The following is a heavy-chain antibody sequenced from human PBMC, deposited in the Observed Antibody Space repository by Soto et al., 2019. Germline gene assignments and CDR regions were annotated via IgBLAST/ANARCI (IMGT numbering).Heavy chain of an antibody. V-gene: IGHV5-51*01. D-gene: IGHD1-1*01. CDR3: ARRLSGPKEEYNAYYFYGLDV. J-gene: IGHJ6*02. Sequence: GESLKISCQGSGYSFANYWIGWVRQKPGKGLEWMGIIYPGDSDTRYSPSFQGHVTISADKSLNTAYLQWSSLRASDTAIYYCARRLSGPKEEYNAYYFYGLDVWGQGTKVTVSS. CDR1: GYSFANYW. CDR2: IYPGDSDT.